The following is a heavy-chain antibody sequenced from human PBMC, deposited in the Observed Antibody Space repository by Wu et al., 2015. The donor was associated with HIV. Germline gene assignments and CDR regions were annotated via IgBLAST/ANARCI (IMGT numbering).Heavy chain of an antibody. CDR1: GYIFTDYY. J-gene: IGHJ4*02. CDR2: IIPIYGTA. Sequence: QVQLLQSGAEVRKPGASVRVSCKTSGYIFTDYYMHWVRQAPGQGLQWMGWIIPIYGTANYAQKFQGRVTITADESTKKAYMELTSLRSEDTAVYYCARGQNGNDQWGQGTLVTSPQ. D-gene: IGHD5-12*01. V-gene: IGHV1-69*01. CDR3: ARGQNGNDQ.